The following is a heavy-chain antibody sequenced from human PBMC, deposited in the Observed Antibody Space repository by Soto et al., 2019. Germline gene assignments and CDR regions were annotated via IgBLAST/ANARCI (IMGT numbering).Heavy chain of an antibody. CDR3: ARARPYYYDSSGYYGFDY. Sequence: SETLSLTCTVSGGSISSYYWSWIRQPPGKGLEWIGYIYYSGSTNYNPSLKGRVTISVDTSKNQFSLKLSSVTAADTAVYYCARARPYYYDSSGYYGFDYWGQGTLVTVSS. J-gene: IGHJ4*02. CDR1: GGSISSYY. CDR2: IYYSGST. D-gene: IGHD3-22*01. V-gene: IGHV4-59*01.